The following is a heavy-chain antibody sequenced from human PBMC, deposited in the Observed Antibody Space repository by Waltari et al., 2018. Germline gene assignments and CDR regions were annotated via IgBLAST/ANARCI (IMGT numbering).Heavy chain of an antibody. CDR1: GFTFSSYG. CDR3: AKDTKWELPCFLDY. CDR2: IRYDGSNK. V-gene: IGHV3-30*02. J-gene: IGHJ4*02. Sequence: QVQLVESGGGVVQPGGSLRLSCAASGFTFSSYGMHWVRQAPGKGLEWVAFIRYDGSNKYYADSVKGRFTISRDNSKNTLYLQMNSLRAEDTAVYYCAKDTKWELPCFLDYWGQGTLVTVSS. D-gene: IGHD1-26*01.